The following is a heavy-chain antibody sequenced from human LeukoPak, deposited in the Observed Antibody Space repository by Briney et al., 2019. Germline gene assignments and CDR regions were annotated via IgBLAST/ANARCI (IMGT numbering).Heavy chain of an antibody. CDR3: ARDVDYPAALDI. D-gene: IGHD5-12*01. CDR2: IYSGGST. V-gene: IGHV3-53*01. J-gene: IGHJ3*02. CDR1: GFTVSSNY. Sequence: GGSLRLSCAASGFTVSSNYMSWVRQAPGKGLEWVSVIYSGGSTYYADSVKGRFTISRDNSKNTLYLQMNSLRAEDTAVYYCARDVDYPAALDIWGQGTMVTVSS.